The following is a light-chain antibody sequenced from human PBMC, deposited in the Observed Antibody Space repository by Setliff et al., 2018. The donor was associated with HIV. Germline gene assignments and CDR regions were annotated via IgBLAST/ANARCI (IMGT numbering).Light chain of an antibody. CDR3: QQSHITPRT. Sequence: DIQMTQSPSSLSASVGDRVTITCRASQSITIYLNWYQQKPGKAPNLLIYAASSLQSGVPSRFSGSGSGTDFTLTISSLQPEDFATYYCQQSHITPRTFGQGTKVDIK. CDR1: QSITIY. V-gene: IGKV1-39*01. CDR2: AAS. J-gene: IGKJ1*01.